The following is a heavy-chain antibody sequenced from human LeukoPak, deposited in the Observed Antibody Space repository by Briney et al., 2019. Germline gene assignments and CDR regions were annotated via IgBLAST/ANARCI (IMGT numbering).Heavy chain of an antibody. CDR2: SGTTKPNSCNT. D-gene: IGHD6-13*01. V-gene: IGHV3-72*01. Sequence: PGGSLRLSCAGAGFSITDHHMDWVRQAPGKGLEWIGRSGTTKPNSCNTEYVTGARGRFTISRDDSQNSLYLQLNSLKNDDTAVYYCVRVVTTGSGWYHFDNWGLGTLVTVSS. CDR3: VRVVTTGSGWYHFDN. CDR1: GFSITDHH. J-gene: IGHJ4*02.